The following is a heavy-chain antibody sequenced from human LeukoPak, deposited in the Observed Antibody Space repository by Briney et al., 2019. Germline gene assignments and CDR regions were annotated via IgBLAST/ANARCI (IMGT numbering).Heavy chain of an antibody. D-gene: IGHD2-2*01. CDR3: AKKWKIVVVPAAIHAEYFQH. J-gene: IGHJ1*01. CDR1: GFTFSSYG. Sequence: GGSLRLSCAASGFTFSSYGTHWVSQAPGKGLGWVAFIRYVGSNKYYADSVKGRFTISRDNSKNTLYLQMNSLRAEDTAVYYCAKKWKIVVVPAAIHAEYFQHWGQGTLVTVSS. CDR2: IRYVGSNK. V-gene: IGHV3-30*02.